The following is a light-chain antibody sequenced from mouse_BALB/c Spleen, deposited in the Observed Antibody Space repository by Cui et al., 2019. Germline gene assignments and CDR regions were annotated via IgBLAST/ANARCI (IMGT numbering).Light chain of an antibody. CDR2: AAT. J-gene: IGKJ1*01. CDR1: QTIGTW. Sequence: DIQMTQSPASQSASLGESVTITCLASQTIGTWLAWYQQKPGTSPQLLIYAATSLADGVPSRFSGSGSGTKFSFKISSLQAEDFVSYYCQQSYSTPLTFGGGTKLEIK. CDR3: QQSYSTPLT. V-gene: IGKV12-98*01.